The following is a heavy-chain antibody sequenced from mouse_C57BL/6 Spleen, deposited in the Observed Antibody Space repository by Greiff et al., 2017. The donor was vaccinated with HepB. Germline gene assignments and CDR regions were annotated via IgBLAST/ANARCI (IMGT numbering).Heavy chain of an antibody. Sequence: EVQVVESGGGLVQPGGSLKLSCAASGFTFSDYGMAWVRQVPRKGPEWVAFISNLAYSIYYADTVTGRFTISRENAKNTLYLEMSSLRSEDTAMYYCARWKGDGYADYFDYWGQGTTLTVSS. CDR3: ARWKGDGYADYFDY. J-gene: IGHJ2*01. CDR1: GFTFSDYG. CDR2: ISNLAYSI. D-gene: IGHD2-2*01. V-gene: IGHV5-15*01.